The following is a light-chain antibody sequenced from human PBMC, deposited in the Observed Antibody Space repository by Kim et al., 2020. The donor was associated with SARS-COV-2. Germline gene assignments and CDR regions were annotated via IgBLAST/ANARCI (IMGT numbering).Light chain of an antibody. CDR2: EAA. J-gene: IGKJ2*01. CDR3: QQRSNWPPVYT. V-gene: IGKV3-11*01. Sequence: AGDRREAGRGPRRVSGEAAKGASGIPARFSGSGSGTDFTLTISSLEPEDFAVYYCQQRSNWPPVYTFGQGTKLEI.